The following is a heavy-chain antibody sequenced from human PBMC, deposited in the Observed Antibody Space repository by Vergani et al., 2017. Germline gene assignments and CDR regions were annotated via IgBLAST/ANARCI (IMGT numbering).Heavy chain of an antibody. J-gene: IGHJ4*02. D-gene: IGHD3-10*01. CDR3: ASRGGQGAVNFDY. CDR2: IYSGGST. CDR1: GFTVSSNY. V-gene: IGHV3-66*02. Sequence: EVQLVESGGGLVQPGGSLRLSCAASGFTVSSNYMSWVRQAPGKGLEWVSVIYSGGSTYYADSVKGRFTISRDNSKNTLYLQMNSLRAEDMAVYYCASRGGQGAVNFDYWGQGTLVTVSS.